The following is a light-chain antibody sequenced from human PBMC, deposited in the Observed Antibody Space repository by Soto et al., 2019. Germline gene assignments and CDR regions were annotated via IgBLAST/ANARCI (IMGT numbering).Light chain of an antibody. CDR2: AVS. J-gene: IGLJ2*01. CDR3: CSYAGYYTLV. Sequence: QSVLTQPRSVSGSPGQSVTISCTGTSSDVGGYNYVSWYQQHPGKAPKLIIYAVSGRPSGVPDRFSGSRSGNTASLTISGLQADDEADYYCCSYAGYYTLVFGGWTKLTVL. V-gene: IGLV2-11*01. CDR1: SSDVGGYNY.